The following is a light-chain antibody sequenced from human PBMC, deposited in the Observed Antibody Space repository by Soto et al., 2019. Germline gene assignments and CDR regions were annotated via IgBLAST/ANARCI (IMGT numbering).Light chain of an antibody. Sequence: QSVLAQPPSVSGAPGQRVTISCSNIGAAYDVHWYQQLPGTAPKLLMFNNSRRPSGVPDRFSGAKSGTSASLDITGLQAEDEADYYCQSYDRNLRGWVFGGGTKLTVL. V-gene: IGLV1-40*01. J-gene: IGLJ3*02. CDR2: NNS. CDR3: QSYDRNLRGWV. CDR1: SNIGAAYD.